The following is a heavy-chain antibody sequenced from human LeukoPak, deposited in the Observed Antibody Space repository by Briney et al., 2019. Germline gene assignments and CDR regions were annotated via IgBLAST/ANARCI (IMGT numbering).Heavy chain of an antibody. CDR1: GFTFSSYS. J-gene: IGHJ4*02. CDR3: ARGATYSSSSPDY. V-gene: IGHV3-21*01. CDR2: ISSSGSYI. Sequence: GGSLRLSCAASGFTFSSYSMNWVRQAPGKGLEWVSAISSSGSYIYYADSVKGRFTISRDNAKNSLYLQMNSLRAEDTAVYYCARGATYSSSSPDYWGQGTLVTVSS. D-gene: IGHD6-6*01.